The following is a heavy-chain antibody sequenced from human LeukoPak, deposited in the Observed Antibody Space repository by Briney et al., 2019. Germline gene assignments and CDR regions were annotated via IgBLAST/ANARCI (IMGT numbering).Heavy chain of an antibody. D-gene: IGHD3-16*01. CDR1: GGTFSSYA. CDR3: AREGVMSVGYYYYYMDV. Sequence: ASVKVSCKASGGTFSSYAISWVRQAPGQGLEWMGGIIPIFGTANYAQKFQGRVTITADESTSTAYMELSSLRSEDTAVYYCAREGVMSVGYYYYYMDVWGKGTTVTVSS. CDR2: IIPIFGTA. J-gene: IGHJ6*03. V-gene: IGHV1-69*13.